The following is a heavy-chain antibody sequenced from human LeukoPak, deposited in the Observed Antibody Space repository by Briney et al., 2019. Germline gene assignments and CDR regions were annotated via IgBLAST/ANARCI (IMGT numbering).Heavy chain of an antibody. CDR2: IWDSGDNT. Sequence: TGGSLRLSCAASGFTLSNAWMSWVRQAPGKGLEWVSSIWDSGDNTYYADSVKGRFTVSRDNSKQKLFLHMNGLRADDTAAYYCVKDRGEVAAAFDYWGQGALVTVSS. V-gene: IGHV3-23*01. CDR1: GFTLSNAW. CDR3: VKDRGEVAAAFDY. J-gene: IGHJ4*02. D-gene: IGHD6-13*01.